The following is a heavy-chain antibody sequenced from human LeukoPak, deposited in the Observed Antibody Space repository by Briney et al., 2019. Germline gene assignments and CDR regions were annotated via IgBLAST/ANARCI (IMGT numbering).Heavy chain of an antibody. J-gene: IGHJ4*02. D-gene: IGHD2-15*01. CDR1: GFTLDDYA. V-gene: IGHV3-9*01. CDR2: ISWNSGSI. CDR3: AKGKWSYYFDF. Sequence: PGGSLRLSCAASGFTLDDYAMHWVRQTPGKGLEWVSGISWNSGSIGYADSVKGRFTISRDNAKNSLYLQMNSLRAEDTALYYCAKGKWSYYFDFWGQGTLVTVSS.